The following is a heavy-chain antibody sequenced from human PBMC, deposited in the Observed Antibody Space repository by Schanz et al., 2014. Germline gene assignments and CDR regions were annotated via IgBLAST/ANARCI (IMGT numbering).Heavy chain of an antibody. J-gene: IGHJ4*02. CDR2: IYSSGST. Sequence: VPLVESGGGVVQPGGSLRLSCAASGFTVSNSYIHWVRQAPGKGLEWVSTIYSSGSTYYADSVRGRFTISRDNAKNLLYLQMNSLRAEDTAIYFCAKDAAYYDSVIFPDHWGQGTLVTVSS. CDR1: GFTVSNSY. CDR3: AKDAAYYDSVIFPDH. D-gene: IGHD3-22*01. V-gene: IGHV3-53*01.